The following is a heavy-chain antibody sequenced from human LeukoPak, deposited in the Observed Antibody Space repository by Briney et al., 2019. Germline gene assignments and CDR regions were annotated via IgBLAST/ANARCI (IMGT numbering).Heavy chain of an antibody. D-gene: IGHD6-19*01. V-gene: IGHV3-23*01. J-gene: IGHJ4*02. CDR1: GFTFSSYS. CDR3: ARASTDSSGWYGHYFDY. Sequence: GGTLRLSCAVSGFTFSSYSMSWVRQAPGKGLEWVSAISGSGDSTYYADSVKGRFTISRDTSKNTLYLQMNSLRAEDTAVYYCARASTDSSGWYGHYFDYWGQGTLVTVSS. CDR2: ISGSGDST.